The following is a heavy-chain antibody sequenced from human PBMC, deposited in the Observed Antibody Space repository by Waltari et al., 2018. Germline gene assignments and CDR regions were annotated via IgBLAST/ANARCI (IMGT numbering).Heavy chain of an antibody. D-gene: IGHD4-17*01. J-gene: IGHJ2*01. V-gene: IGHV4-39*07. CDR3: AREVPLTKVVTDERFFDL. Sequence: QLQLQESGPGLVKPSETLSLSCTVSGDSISSRNYFWVWVRQSPGTGLEWIASISDTGTTDYNPSLRSRVTISLDTSKKHISLRMTSVTAADTAVYYCAREVPLTKVVTDERFFDLWGRGTLVTVSS. CDR2: ISDTGTT. CDR1: GDSISSRNYF.